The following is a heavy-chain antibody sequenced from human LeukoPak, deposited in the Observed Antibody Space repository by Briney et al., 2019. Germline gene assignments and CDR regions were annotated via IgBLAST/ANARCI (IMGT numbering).Heavy chain of an antibody. CDR1: GFTFSTYE. CDR3: ARGGGLAYLFNAFDI. D-gene: IGHD2/OR15-2a*01. CDR2: ICSSGSTI. Sequence: PGGSLRVSCAAPGFTFSTYEMNWVRQAPGKGLEWVSYICSSGSTIDYADSVKGRFTISRDNAKNSLYLQMNSLRAEDTAVYYCARGGGLAYLFNAFDIWGQGTMVTVSS. J-gene: IGHJ3*02. V-gene: IGHV3-48*03.